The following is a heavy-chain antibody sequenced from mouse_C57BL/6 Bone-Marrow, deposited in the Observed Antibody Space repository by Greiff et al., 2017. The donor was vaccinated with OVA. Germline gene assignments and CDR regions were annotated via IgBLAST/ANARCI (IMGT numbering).Heavy chain of an antibody. CDR2: IDPSDSET. V-gene: IGHV1-52*01. D-gene: IGHD1-1*01. CDR3: ARGVITTVVAKDWFAY. CDR1: GYTFTSYW. Sequence: QVQLQQPGAELVRPGSSVKLSCKASGYTFTSYWMHWVKQRPIQGLELIGNIDPSDSETHYNQKFKDKATLTVDKSSSTAYMQLSSLTSEDSAVYYCARGVITTVVAKDWFAYWGQGALVTVSA. J-gene: IGHJ3*01.